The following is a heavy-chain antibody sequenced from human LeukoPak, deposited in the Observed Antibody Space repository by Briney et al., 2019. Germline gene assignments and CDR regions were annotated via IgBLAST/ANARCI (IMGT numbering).Heavy chain of an antibody. V-gene: IGHV4-59*01. Sequence: SDTLSLICTVSGGSLSSYYWSWIRQPPAKGLEWIGYIYYSGSTNYNPSLKSRVTISVDTSKNQFSLKLSSVTAADTAVYYCARDPWGGIPSVFDYWGQGTLVTVSS. J-gene: IGHJ4*02. CDR1: GGSLSSYY. D-gene: IGHD3-16*01. CDR2: IYYSGST. CDR3: ARDPWGGIPSVFDY.